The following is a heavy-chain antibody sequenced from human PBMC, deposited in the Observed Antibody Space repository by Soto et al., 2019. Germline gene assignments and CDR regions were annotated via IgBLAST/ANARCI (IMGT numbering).Heavy chain of an antibody. CDR1: GFTVSSNY. Sequence: EVQLVESGGGLIQPGGSLRLSCAASGFTVSSNYMSWVRQAPGKGLEWVSVIYSGGSTYYADSVKGRFTISRENSKXXLYLXXXXXXXXXXXXXXXXXXXXXXXXXXXXXXGQGTTVTVSS. CDR3: XXXXXXXXXXXXXX. CDR2: IYSGGST. V-gene: IGHV3-53*01. J-gene: IGHJ6*02.